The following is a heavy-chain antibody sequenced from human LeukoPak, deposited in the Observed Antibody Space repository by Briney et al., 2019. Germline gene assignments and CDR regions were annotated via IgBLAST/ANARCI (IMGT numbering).Heavy chain of an antibody. J-gene: IGHJ6*02. CDR1: GGSISSYY. CDR2: VVYSGTT. V-gene: IGHV4-59*01. D-gene: IGHD3-22*01. CDR3: ARTNPPATYYYDSSGSLYYYGMDV. Sequence: PAETLSLTCTVSGGSISSYYWSWIRQPPGKGLEWIGYVVYSGTTNNNPSLKSRVTISVDTSKNQFSLKLSSVTAAHTAVYYCARTNPPATYYYDSSGSLYYYGMDVWGQGTTVTVSS.